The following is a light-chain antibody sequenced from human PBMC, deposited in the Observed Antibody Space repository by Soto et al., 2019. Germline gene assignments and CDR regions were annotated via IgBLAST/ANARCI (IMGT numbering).Light chain of an antibody. CDR2: GAS. CDR3: QQLNSYPQVT. CDR1: QGINTD. V-gene: IGKV1-9*01. Sequence: DVQLTQSPSFLSASVGDRVTITCRASQGINTDLAWYQQKPGKAPDLLIYGASTLQDGVSSRFSGGGSGTEFTLTINTLQPGDFATYYCQQLNSYPQVTFGGGTKVEIK. J-gene: IGKJ4*01.